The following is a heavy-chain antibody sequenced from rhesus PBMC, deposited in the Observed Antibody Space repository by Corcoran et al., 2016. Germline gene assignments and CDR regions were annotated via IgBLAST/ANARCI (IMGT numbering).Heavy chain of an antibody. J-gene: IGHJ4*01. CDR2: IYGGTGDT. CDR3: VKHGGYSFDS. Sequence: QVQLQQSGPGVVKPSETLSLTCTVSGGSISSDWWGWIRQSPGKGLEWIGQIYGGTGDTNYTPSLKSRVTISSDTSEYQLSLKVNSVTAADTAVYYCVKHGGYSFDSWGQGFLVTVSS. D-gene: IGHD6-37*01. V-gene: IGHV4-147*01. CDR1: GGSISSDW.